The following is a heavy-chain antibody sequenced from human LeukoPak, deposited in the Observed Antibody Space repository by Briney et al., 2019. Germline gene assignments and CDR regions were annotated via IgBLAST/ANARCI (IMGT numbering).Heavy chain of an antibody. CDR1: GFTFSSYG. J-gene: IGHJ6*03. V-gene: IGHV3-7*01. CDR3: ARESSTSDNYYYYYMDV. D-gene: IGHD2-2*01. CDR2: IKQDGSEK. Sequence: PGGSLRLSCAASGFTFSSYGMSWVRQAPGKGLEWVANIKQDGSEKYYVDSVKGRFTISRDNAKNSLYLQMNSLRAEDTAVYYCARESSTSDNYYYYYMDVWGKGTTVTISS.